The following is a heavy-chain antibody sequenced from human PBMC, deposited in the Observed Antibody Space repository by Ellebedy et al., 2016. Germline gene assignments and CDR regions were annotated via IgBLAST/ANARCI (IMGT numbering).Heavy chain of an antibody. CDR1: GFTSSTFV. Sequence: GGPLRLSXAASGFTSSTFVMHWVRQAPGKGLEWVAVISYDGSNKYYADSVKGRFTISRDNSKNTLYLQMNSLRAEDTAVYYCAGGYGSGTTHRFGMDVWGQGTTVTVSS. CDR2: ISYDGSNK. J-gene: IGHJ6*02. V-gene: IGHV3-30*19. CDR3: AGGYGSGTTHRFGMDV. D-gene: IGHD3-10*01.